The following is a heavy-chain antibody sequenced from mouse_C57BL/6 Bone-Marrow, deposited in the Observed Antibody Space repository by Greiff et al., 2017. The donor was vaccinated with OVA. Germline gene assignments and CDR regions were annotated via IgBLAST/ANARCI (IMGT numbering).Heavy chain of an antibody. CDR1: GDTGTNDG. Sequence: VMLVESGAELVRPGTSGKREGKAEGDTGTNDGIGWAKQRPGHGLEWIGDIYPGGGYTNYNEKFKGKATLTADKSSSTAYMQFSSLTSEDSAIYYCARWGDFAWFAYWGQGTLVTVSA. CDR2: IYPGGGYT. CDR3: ARWGDFAWFAY. V-gene: IGHV1-63*01. J-gene: IGHJ3*01.